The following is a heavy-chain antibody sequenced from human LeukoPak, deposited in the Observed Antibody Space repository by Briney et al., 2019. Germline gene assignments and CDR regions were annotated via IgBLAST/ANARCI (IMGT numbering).Heavy chain of an antibody. V-gene: IGHV4-38-2*02. CDR2: VTHSGAT. D-gene: IGHD2-21*01. J-gene: IGHJ5*01. CDR1: GYSITSSCF. CDR3: ARDAPLCGGDPCNWFDR. Sequence: SETLSLTCTVSGYSITSSCFWGWIRRPPGKRVEWIVRVTHSGATSYNPSLNSRVTISVDTSKNQFSLKLSSVTAADTAVYYCARDAPLCGGDPCNWFDRWGQGTLVTVSS.